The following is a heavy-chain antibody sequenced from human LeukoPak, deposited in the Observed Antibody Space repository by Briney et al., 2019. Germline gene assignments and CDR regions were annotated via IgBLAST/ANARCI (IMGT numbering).Heavy chain of an antibody. CDR1: GGSISSSSYY. D-gene: IGHD3-16*02. Sequence: SETLSLTCTVSGGSISSSSYYWGWIRQPPGKGLEWIGSIYYSGSTYYNPSLKSRVTISVDTSKNQFSLRLSSVTAADTAVYYCATLSRLRLGELSLYRDFDYWGQGTLVTVSS. V-gene: IGHV4-39*07. J-gene: IGHJ4*02. CDR3: ATLSRLRLGELSLYRDFDY. CDR2: IYYSGST.